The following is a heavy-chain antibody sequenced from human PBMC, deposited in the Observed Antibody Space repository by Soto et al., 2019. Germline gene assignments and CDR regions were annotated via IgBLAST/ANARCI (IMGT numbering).Heavy chain of an antibody. D-gene: IGHD6-19*01. CDR2: INSDGSST. V-gene: IGHV3-74*01. J-gene: IGHJ4*02. Sequence: PGGSLRLSCSAFEFTFSNYAMHWVRQAPGKGLVCVSRINSDGSSTSYADSVKGRFTISRDNAKNTLYLQMNSLRAEDTAVYYCARAQVAAGTGGYYWGQGALVTVSS. CDR3: ARAQVAAGTGGYY. CDR1: EFTFSNYA.